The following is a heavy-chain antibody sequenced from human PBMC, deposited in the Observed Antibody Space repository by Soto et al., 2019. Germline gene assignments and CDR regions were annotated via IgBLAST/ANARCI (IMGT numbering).Heavy chain of an antibody. D-gene: IGHD1-26*01. Sequence: QVQLVQSGAEVKKPGASVKVSCKASGYTFTSYAMHWVRQAPGQRLEWMGWINAGNGNTKYSQKFQGRVTITRDTYASTAYMELSSQGSEHTSVYYCARDPTVGAAYYYYGMDVWGQGNTVTVSS. CDR2: INAGNGNT. CDR1: GYTFTSYA. V-gene: IGHV1-3*01. CDR3: ARDPTVGAAYYYYGMDV. J-gene: IGHJ6*02.